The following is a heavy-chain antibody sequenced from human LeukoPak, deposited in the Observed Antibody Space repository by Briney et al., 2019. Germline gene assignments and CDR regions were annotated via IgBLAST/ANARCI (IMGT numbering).Heavy chain of an antibody. J-gene: IGHJ4*02. Sequence: SETLPPTCTVSGGSISSGSYYWGWVRQPPGKGLEWIGSISYSGTTYYNLSLKSRVTLSVDTSKNQFSLKLSSVTAADTALYYCARHLRGGSIWFDYWGQGTLVTVSS. CDR3: ARHLRGGSIWFDY. CDR2: ISYSGTT. CDR1: GGSISSGSYY. D-gene: IGHD6-13*01. V-gene: IGHV4-39*01.